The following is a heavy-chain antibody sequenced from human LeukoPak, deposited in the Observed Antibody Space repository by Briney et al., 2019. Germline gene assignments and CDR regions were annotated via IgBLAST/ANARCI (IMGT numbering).Heavy chain of an antibody. D-gene: IGHD1-1*01. J-gene: IGHJ3*02. CDR3: ATRYNWNDVYAFDI. V-gene: IGHV4-59*01. CDR1: GGSISSYY. Sequence: PSETLSLTCTVSGGSISSYYWSWIWQPPGKGLEWIGYIYYSGSTNYNPSLKSRVTISVDTSKNQFSLKLSSVTAADTAVYYCATRYNWNDVYAFDIWGQGTMVTVSS. CDR2: IYYSGST.